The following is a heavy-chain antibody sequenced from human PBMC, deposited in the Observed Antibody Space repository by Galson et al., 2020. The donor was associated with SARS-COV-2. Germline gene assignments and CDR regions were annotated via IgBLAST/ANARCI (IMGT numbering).Heavy chain of an antibody. D-gene: IGHD5-18*01. CDR2: IYHSGST. Sequence: SETLSLTCAVSGYSISSGYYWGWIRQPPGKGLEWIGSIYHSGSTYYNPSLKSRATISVDTSKNQFSLKLSSVTAADTAVYYCARGGIQLWDPLDYWGQETLVTVSS. J-gene: IGHJ4*02. CDR3: ARGGIQLWDPLDY. CDR1: GYSISSGYY. V-gene: IGHV4-38-2*01.